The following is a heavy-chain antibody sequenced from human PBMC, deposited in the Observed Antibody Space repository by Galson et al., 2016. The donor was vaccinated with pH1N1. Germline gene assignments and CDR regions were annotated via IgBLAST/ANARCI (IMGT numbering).Heavy chain of an antibody. V-gene: IGHV1-18*01. D-gene: IGHD3-16*02. CDR2: ISASNGNT. J-gene: IGHJ4*02. CDR3: TGPARPYCGTYHF. CDR1: GYSFSNYG. Sequence: SVKVSCKASGYSFSNYGINWVRQVPGQGLEWMGWISASNGNTKYAEKVQDRVTMTTDTSTKTIYMELRSLKSDDTATYYCTGPARPYCGTYHFWVQGTLVIFAS.